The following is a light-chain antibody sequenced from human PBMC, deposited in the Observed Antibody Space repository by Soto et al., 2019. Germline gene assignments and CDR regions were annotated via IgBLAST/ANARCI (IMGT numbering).Light chain of an antibody. CDR1: SSDVGGYNY. CDR2: EVS. J-gene: IGLJ2*01. V-gene: IGLV2-8*01. CDR3: SSYAGSNNPVI. Sequence: QSALTQPPSASGSPGQSVTFSCTGTSSDVGGYNYVSWYQQHPGKAPKFLIFEVSRRPSGVPDRFSGSKSGNTASLTVSGLQVDDEADYYCSSYAGSNNPVIFGGGTKLTVL.